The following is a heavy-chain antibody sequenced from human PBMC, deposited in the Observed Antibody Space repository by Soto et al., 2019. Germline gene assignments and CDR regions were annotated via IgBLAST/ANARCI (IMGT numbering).Heavy chain of an antibody. CDR3: AREGSSYGSKYLQY. CDR2: IYGGGIT. CDR1: GFPVSSNY. J-gene: IGHJ1*01. Sequence: EVQLVESGGGLIQPGGSLRLSCAASGFPVSSNYMNWVRQAPGKGLEWVSIIYGGGITYYADSVKGRSSISRDNSKNTVSLQMNNLRAEDTAVYFCAREGSSYGSKYLQYWGQGTLVTVSS. V-gene: IGHV3-53*01. D-gene: IGHD5-18*01.